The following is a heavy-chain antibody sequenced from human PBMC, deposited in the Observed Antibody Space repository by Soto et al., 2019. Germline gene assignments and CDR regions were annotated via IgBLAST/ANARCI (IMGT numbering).Heavy chain of an antibody. CDR1: GGSVSSGSYY. CDR2: IYYSGST. J-gene: IGHJ4*02. D-gene: IGHD3-3*01. CDR3: ARDKGDGFWSGYPYYFDY. V-gene: IGHV4-61*01. Sequence: KPSETLSLTCTVSGGSVSSGSYYWSWIRQPPGKGLEWIGYIYYSGSTNYNPSLKSRVTISVDTSKNQFSLKLSSVTAADTAVYYCARDKGDGFWSGYPYYFDYWGQGTLVTVSS.